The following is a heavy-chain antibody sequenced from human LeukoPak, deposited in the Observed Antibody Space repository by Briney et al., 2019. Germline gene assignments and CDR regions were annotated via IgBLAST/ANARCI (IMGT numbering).Heavy chain of an antibody. Sequence: GGSLRLSCGASGFIFSNYAMTWVRQAPGKGLEWVSGISGSGASTYYADSVKGRFTISRDNSKNTLYLQMNSLRVEDTALYYCAKGASSGWLLYWFEPWGPGTLVTVSS. V-gene: IGHV3-23*01. CDR3: AKGASSGWLLYWFEP. D-gene: IGHD6-19*01. CDR2: ISGSGAST. J-gene: IGHJ5*02. CDR1: GFIFSNYA.